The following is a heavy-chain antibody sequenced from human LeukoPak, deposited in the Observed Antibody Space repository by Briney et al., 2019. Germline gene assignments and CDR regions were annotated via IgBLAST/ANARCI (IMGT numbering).Heavy chain of an antibody. V-gene: IGHV3-74*01. CDR2: INEDGSTT. Sequence: QPGGSLRLTCAASGFTFSSNWMHWVRQVPGKGLVWVSRINEDGSTTNYADSVKGRFTISRDNAKNTLYLQMDSLRAEDTAVYYCTRDLGGSRGSWGQGTLVTVSS. CDR3: TRDLGGSRGS. J-gene: IGHJ5*02. D-gene: IGHD6-19*01. CDR1: GFTFSSNW.